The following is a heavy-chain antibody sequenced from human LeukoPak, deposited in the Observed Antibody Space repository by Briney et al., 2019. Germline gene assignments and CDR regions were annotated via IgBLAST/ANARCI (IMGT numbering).Heavy chain of an antibody. CDR2: ISGSGGST. V-gene: IGHV3-23*01. D-gene: IGHD3-9*01. CDR3: AKDTRRPVLRYFDWLSSGGMDV. J-gene: IGHJ6*02. Sequence: PGGSLRLSCTASGFTVSNNYMSWVRQAPGKGLEWVSAISGSGGSTYYADSVKGRFTISRDNSKNTLYLQMNSLRAEDTAVYYCAKDTRRPVLRYFDWLSSGGMDVWGQGTTVTVSS. CDR1: GFTVSNNY.